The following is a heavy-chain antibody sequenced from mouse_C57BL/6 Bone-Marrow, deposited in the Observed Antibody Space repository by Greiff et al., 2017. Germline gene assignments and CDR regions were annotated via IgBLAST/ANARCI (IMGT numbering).Heavy chain of an antibody. CDR2: ISSGSSTI. CDR3: ARGGYGNPWFAY. Sequence: EVKVEESGGGLVKPGGSLKLSCAASGFTFSDYGMHWVRQAPEKGLEWVAYISSGSSTIYYADTVKGRFTISRDNAKNTLFLQMTSMRSEDTAMYYCARGGYGNPWFAYWGQGTLVTVSA. D-gene: IGHD2-1*01. CDR1: GFTFSDYG. V-gene: IGHV5-17*01. J-gene: IGHJ3*01.